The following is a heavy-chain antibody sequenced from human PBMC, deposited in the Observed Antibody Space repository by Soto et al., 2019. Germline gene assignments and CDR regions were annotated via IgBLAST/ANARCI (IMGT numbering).Heavy chain of an antibody. CDR2: IYYSGST. CDR1: GGSVSSGSYY. CDR3: ARDGDGYNPEEGGY. D-gene: IGHD5-12*01. J-gene: IGHJ4*02. Sequence: QVQLQESGPGLVKPSETLSLTCTVSGGSVSSGSYYWSWIRQPPGKGLEWIGYIYYSGSTNYNPSLKSRVTISVDTSKNPFSLNLSSVTAADTAVYYCARDGDGYNPEEGGYWGQGTLVTVSS. V-gene: IGHV4-61*01.